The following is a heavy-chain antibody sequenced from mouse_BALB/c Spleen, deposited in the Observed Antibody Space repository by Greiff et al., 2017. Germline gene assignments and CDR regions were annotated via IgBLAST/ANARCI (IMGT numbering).Heavy chain of an antibody. J-gene: IGHJ4*01. D-gene: IGHD2-1*01. Sequence: VQLQQPGAELVKPGTSVKLSCKASGYNFTSYWINWVKLRPGQGLEWIGDIYPGSGSTNYNEKFKSKATLTVDTSSSTAYMQLSSLASEDSALYYCASNGNYVGYAMDYWGQGTSVTVSS. CDR3: ASNGNYVGYAMDY. CDR1: GYNFTSYW. V-gene: IGHV1-55*01. CDR2: IYPGSGST.